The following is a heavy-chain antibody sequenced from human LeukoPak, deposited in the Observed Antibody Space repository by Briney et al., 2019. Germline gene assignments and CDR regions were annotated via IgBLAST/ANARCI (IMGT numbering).Heavy chain of an antibody. V-gene: IGHV3-9*01. CDR2: ISWNSGSI. CDR1: GFTFDDYA. Sequence: GGSLRLSCAASGFTFDDYAMHWVRQAPGKGLEWVSGISWNSGSIGYADSVKGRFTISRDNAKNSLYLQMNSLRAEDTALYYCARDPLDSTPIDYWGQGTLVTVSS. CDR3: ARDPLDSTPIDY. D-gene: IGHD3-9*01. J-gene: IGHJ4*02.